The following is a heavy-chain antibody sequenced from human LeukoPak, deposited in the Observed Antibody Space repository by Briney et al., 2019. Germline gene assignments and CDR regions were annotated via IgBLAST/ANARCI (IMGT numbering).Heavy chain of an antibody. J-gene: IGHJ4*02. CDR2: ISGSGGNT. V-gene: IGHV3-23*01. CDR3: AIRSGPPPQN. Sequence: GGSLRLSCAASGFTFSSYAMSWVRRAPGKGLEWASTISGSGGNTYYADSVKGRFTISRDNSKNTLYLQMTSLRVEDTAVYYCAIRSGPPPQNWGQGTLVTVSS. CDR1: GFTFSSYA. D-gene: IGHD4-17*01.